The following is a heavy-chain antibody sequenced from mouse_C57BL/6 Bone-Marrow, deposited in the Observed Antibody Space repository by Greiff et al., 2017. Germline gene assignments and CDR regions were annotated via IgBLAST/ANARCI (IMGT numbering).Heavy chain of an antibody. Sequence: QVQLQQPGAELVKPGASVKLSCKASGYTFTSYWMQWVKQRPGQGLEWIGEIDPSDSYTNYNQKFKGKATLTVDTSSRTAYMQLSSLTSEDSAVYYCARGDYYGSPYAMDYWGQGTSVTVSS. CDR3: ARGDYYGSPYAMDY. J-gene: IGHJ4*01. CDR2: IDPSDSYT. D-gene: IGHD1-1*01. V-gene: IGHV1-50*01. CDR1: GYTFTSYW.